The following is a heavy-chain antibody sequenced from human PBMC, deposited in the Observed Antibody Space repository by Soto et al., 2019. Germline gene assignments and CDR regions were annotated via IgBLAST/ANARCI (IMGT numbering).Heavy chain of an antibody. V-gene: IGHV3-30*18. J-gene: IGHJ6*02. CDR1: GFTFSSYG. CDR3: AKDSHPISGSYHIYYYYGMDV. D-gene: IGHD1-26*01. CDR2: ISYDGSNK. Sequence: HPGGSLRLSCAASGFTFSSYGMHWVRQAPGKGLEWVAVISYDGSNKYYADSVKGRFTISRDNSKNTLYLQMNSLRAEDTAVYYCAKDSHPISGSYHIYYYYGMDVWGQGTTVTVSS.